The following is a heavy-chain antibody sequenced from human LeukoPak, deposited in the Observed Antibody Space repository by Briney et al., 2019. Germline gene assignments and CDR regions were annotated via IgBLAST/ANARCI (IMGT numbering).Heavy chain of an antibody. CDR2: ISWNSGSI. J-gene: IGHJ4*02. Sequence: GGSLRISCAASGFTFDDYAMHWVRQAPGKGLEWVSGISWNSGSIGYADSVKGRFTISRDNAKHSLFLQMNSLRAEDTALYYCAKGRYYDSSGYFQFWGQGTLVTVSS. V-gene: IGHV3-9*01. CDR1: GFTFDDYA. CDR3: AKGRYYDSSGYFQF. D-gene: IGHD3-22*01.